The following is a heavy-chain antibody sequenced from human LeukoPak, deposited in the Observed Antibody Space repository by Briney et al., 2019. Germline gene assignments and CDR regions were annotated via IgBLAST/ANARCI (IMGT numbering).Heavy chain of an antibody. D-gene: IGHD1-26*01. CDR3: ARMYSGSYGPAFDI. CDR1: GYSISSGYY. V-gene: IGHV4-38-2*02. CDR2: IYHSGST. Sequence: SETLSLTCTVSGYSISSGYYWGWIRQPPGKGLEWIGSIYHSGSTYYNPSLKSRVTISVDTSKNQFSLKLSSVTAADTAVYYCARMYSGSYGPAFDIWGQGTMVTVSS. J-gene: IGHJ3*02.